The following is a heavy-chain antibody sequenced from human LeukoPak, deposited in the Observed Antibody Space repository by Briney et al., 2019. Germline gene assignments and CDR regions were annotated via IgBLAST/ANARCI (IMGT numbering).Heavy chain of an antibody. J-gene: IGHJ4*02. V-gene: IGHV3-7*04. CDR3: TRVGYIDEGIDY. Sequence: GRSLRLSCAASGFTFSSYGMHWVRQAPGKGLEWVANIKQDGSKKPYVDSVKGRFTISRDNAKNSLYLQMNSLRAEDTAIYYCTRVGYIDEGIDYWGQGTLVTVSS. D-gene: IGHD5-24*01. CDR1: GFTFSSYG. CDR2: IKQDGSKK.